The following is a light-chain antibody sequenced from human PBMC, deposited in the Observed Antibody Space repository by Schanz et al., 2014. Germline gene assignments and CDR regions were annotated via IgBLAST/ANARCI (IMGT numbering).Light chain of an antibody. J-gene: IGLJ3*02. CDR1: SSDFGTYNL. CDR2: EGS. V-gene: IGLV2-14*02. CDR3: ASYTNTNTWV. Sequence: QSALTQPASVSGSPGQSITISCTGASSDFGTYNLDSWYQQHPGKAPKLMIYEGSKRPSGVSNRFSGSKSGNTASLTISGLQAEDEADYYCASYTNTNTWVFGGGTKLTVL.